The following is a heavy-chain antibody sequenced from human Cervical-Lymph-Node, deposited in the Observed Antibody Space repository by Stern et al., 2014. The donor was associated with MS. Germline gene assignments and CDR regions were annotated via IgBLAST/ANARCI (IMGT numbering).Heavy chain of an antibody. CDR2: IIPFVGTA. Sequence: VQLEESGADVKKPGSSLRVSCKASGGISWLRQAPGQGLEWMGGIIPFVGTANYAQNFQGRLTIIADTSTNTTYMELSSLRFDDTAVYYGARGAGDNWFDPWGQGTLVSVSS. CDR3: ARGAGDNWFDP. J-gene: IGHJ5*02. D-gene: IGHD3-10*01. CDR1: GG. V-gene: IGHV1-69*06.